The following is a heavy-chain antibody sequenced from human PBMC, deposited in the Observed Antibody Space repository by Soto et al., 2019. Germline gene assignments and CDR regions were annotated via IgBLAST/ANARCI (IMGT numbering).Heavy chain of an antibody. CDR1: GDSISSSSSHY. J-gene: IGHJ6*03. D-gene: IGHD3-3*01. CDR3: ERIKIVGVLTYYMDV. V-gene: IGHV4-39*01. Sequence: QVQLQESGPGLVKPSETLSLSCAVSGDSISSSSSHYWGWIRQPPGKGLEWIANMYYSGSTYYNPSLKSRVTISLETAENQVSLKLAFVTAADTAVYYCERIKIVGVLTYYMDVWGEGTTVTVSS. CDR2: MYYSGST.